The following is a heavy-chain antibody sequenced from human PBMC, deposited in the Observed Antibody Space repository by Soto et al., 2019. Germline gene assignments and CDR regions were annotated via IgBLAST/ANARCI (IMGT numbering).Heavy chain of an antibody. Sequence: QVQLVESGGGLVQPGRSLRLSCAASGFTFSSYAIHWVRQAPGKGLEWVAVISYDGSNKYYADSVKGRFTISRDTAKNKKYLQMNRMRVEDTDMYYCSRGGVTGPQYCYDRSCYYSFDDWGQGTLVTVSS. J-gene: IGHJ4*02. CDR2: ISYDGSNK. D-gene: IGHD3-22*01. V-gene: IGHV3-30-3*01. CDR3: SRGGVTGPQYCYDRSCYYSFDD. CDR1: GFTFSSYA.